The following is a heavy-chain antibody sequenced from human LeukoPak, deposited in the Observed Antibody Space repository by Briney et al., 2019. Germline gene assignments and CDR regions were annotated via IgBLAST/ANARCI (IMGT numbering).Heavy chain of an antibody. CDR1: GYSISSGYY. J-gene: IGHJ6*03. Sequence: KPSETLSLTCAVSGYSISSGYYRGWIRQPPGKGLEWIGSIYHSGSTYYNPSLKSRVTISVDTSKNQFSLKLSSVTAADTAVYYRSRAIHHGDYGYYYYYMDVWGKGTTVTVSS. D-gene: IGHD4-17*01. CDR3: SRAIHHGDYGYYYYYMDV. CDR2: IYHSGST. V-gene: IGHV4-38-2*01.